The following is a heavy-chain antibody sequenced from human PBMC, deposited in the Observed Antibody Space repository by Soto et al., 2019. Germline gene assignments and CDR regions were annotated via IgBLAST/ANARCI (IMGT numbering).Heavy chain of an antibody. CDR1: GGTFSTNP. D-gene: IGHD2-15*01. CDR3: ARRDSGGFYRYFDS. V-gene: IGHV1-69*06. CDR2: TGSGTGPG. Sequence: QVQLVQSGAEVKKPGSSVKVSCKASGGTFSTNPISWVRQAPGQGLEWMGGTGSGTGPGNHAKKFQGRLTITVDKSTSTVYMELSSLSSEDTAVYYCARRDSGGFYRYFDSWGQGTLVTVSS. J-gene: IGHJ4*02.